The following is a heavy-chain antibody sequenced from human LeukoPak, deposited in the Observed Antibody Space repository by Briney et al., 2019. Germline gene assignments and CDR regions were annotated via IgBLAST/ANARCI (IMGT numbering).Heavy chain of an antibody. Sequence: GGSLRLSCAASGFTFSNYAMSWVRQAPGKGLEWVSAISGGGGATPYPDCVKGRFTISRDNSKNTLYLQMNSLRAEDTAIYYCAKAVWGTYRYSDYWGQGTLVTVSS. CDR1: GFTFSNYA. J-gene: IGHJ4*02. CDR3: AKAVWGTYRYSDY. D-gene: IGHD3-16*02. V-gene: IGHV3-23*01. CDR2: ISGGGGAT.